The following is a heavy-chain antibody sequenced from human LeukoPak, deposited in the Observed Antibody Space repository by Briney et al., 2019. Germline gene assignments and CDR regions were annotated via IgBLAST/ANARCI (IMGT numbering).Heavy chain of an antibody. J-gene: IGHJ4*02. CDR1: GFTFSSYG. D-gene: IGHD6-13*01. CDR3: ARGTIAAAGTDF. CDR2: IWYDGSNK. V-gene: IGHV3-33*01. Sequence: GGSLRLSCVASGFTFSSYGMHWVRQAPGKGLEWVAVIWYDGSNKYYADSVKGRFTICRDNTKNTLYLQMNSLRAEDTAVYYCARGTIAAAGTDFWGQGTLVTVSS.